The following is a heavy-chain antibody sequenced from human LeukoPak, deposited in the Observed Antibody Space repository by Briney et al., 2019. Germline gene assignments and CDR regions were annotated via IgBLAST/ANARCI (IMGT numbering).Heavy chain of an antibody. J-gene: IGHJ4*02. V-gene: IGHV4-34*01. D-gene: IGHD2-2*01. CDR1: GGSFSGYY. CDR2: INHSGST. CDR3: ARGVAGDIVVVAAALRAAPLDY. Sequence: PSETLSLTCAVYGGSFSGYYWSWIRQAPGKGLEWVGEINHSGSTNYNPSLKRRVTISVGASKNQFSLKLSSVPAADTAVYYCARGVAGDIVVVAAALRAAPLDYWGQGTLVTASS.